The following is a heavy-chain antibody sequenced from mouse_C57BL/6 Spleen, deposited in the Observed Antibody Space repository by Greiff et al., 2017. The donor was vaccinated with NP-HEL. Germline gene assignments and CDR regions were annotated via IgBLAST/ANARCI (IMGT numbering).Heavy chain of an antibody. V-gene: IGHV5-4*01. D-gene: IGHD1-1*01. CDR2: ISDGGSYT. Sequence: EVQGVESGGGLVKPGGSLKLSCAASGFTFSSYAMSWVRQTPEKRLEWVATISDGGSYTYYPDNVKGRFTISRDNAKNNLYLQMSHLKSEDTAMYDCARAYYYGSSYGGAMDYWGQGTSVTVSS. CDR1: GFTFSSYA. CDR3: ARAYYYGSSYGGAMDY. J-gene: IGHJ4*01.